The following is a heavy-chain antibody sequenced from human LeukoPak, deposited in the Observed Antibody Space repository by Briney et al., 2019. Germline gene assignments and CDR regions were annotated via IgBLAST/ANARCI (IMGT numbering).Heavy chain of an antibody. CDR1: GGSISSGGYY. Sequence: SQTLSLTCTVSGGSISSGGYYWSWIRQPAGKGLEWIGRIYTSGNTNYNPSLKSRATISVDTSKNQFSLELSSVTAADTAVYYCARHKVRQPFDYWGQGTLVTVSS. CDR3: ARHKVRQPFDY. CDR2: IYTSGNT. J-gene: IGHJ4*02. V-gene: IGHV4-61*02. D-gene: IGHD2-2*01.